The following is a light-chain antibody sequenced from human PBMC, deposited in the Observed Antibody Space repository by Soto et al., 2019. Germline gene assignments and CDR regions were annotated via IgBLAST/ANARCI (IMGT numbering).Light chain of an antibody. J-gene: IGKJ2*01. CDR1: QVISSY. CDR3: AQQSNHPYT. CDR2: AAS. Sequence: DIQMTQSPSSLSASVGDRVTITCRASQVISSYVGWYQQKPGKAPKRLIYAASSLQGGVPSRFSGSGSGTEFTLTISSLQPEDFATYYCAQQSNHPYTFGQGTKLEIK. V-gene: IGKV1-17*01.